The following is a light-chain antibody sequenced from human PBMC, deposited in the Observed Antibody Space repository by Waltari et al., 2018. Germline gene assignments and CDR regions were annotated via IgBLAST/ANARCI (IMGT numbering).Light chain of an antibody. CDR2: AAS. CDR1: QSISSY. CDR3: QQSYSTPWT. V-gene: IGKV1-39*01. J-gene: IGKJ1*01. Sequence: DIQMTQSPSSLSASVGDRVTLTCRASQSISSYLNWYQQKPGKAPKPLIYAASSLQSGVPSRFSGSGSGTDFTLTISSLQPEDFATYYCQQSYSTPWTFGQGTKVEIK.